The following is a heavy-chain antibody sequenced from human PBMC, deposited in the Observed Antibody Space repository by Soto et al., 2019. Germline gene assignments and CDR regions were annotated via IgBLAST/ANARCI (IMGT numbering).Heavy chain of an antibody. CDR3: ARSNSGYYKWFDP. CDR2: IYYSGIT. J-gene: IGHJ5*02. D-gene: IGHD3-22*01. V-gene: IGHV4-39*01. CDR1: GDSISNSNYY. Sequence: PETLSLTCTVSGDSISNSNYYWGWIRQPPGKGLEWIANIYYSGITYCNPSLKSRVAISVDTSKNQFSLKLSSVTAADTAIYYCARSNSGYYKWFDPWGQGTLVTVPS.